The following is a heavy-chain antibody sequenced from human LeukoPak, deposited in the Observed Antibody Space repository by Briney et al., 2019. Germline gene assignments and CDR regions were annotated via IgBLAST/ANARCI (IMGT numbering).Heavy chain of an antibody. Sequence: PGGSLRLSCAASGFTFSSYGMHWVRQAPGKGLEWVAFIRYDGSNKYYADSVKGRFTISRDISLHLQMNSLRAEDTAVYYCVRNNNNDYWGQGTLVTVSS. J-gene: IGHJ4*02. D-gene: IGHD2/OR15-2a*01. CDR1: GFTFSSYG. CDR2: IRYDGSNK. CDR3: VRNNNNDY. V-gene: IGHV3-30*02.